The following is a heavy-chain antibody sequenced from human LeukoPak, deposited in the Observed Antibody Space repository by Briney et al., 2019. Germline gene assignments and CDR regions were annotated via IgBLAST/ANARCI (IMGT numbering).Heavy chain of an antibody. CDR1: GGSFSGYY. Sequence: SETLSLTCAVYGGSFSGYYWTWIGQTPEKGLEWIGEMNPRGSTNYNPSLKSRVTISVDTSKNQFSLELSSVTAADTAVYYCARGRQDVTMIVVVMTAVSYYLDVWGKGTTVTVS. D-gene: IGHD3-22*01. CDR3: ARGRQDVTMIVVVMTAVSYYLDV. J-gene: IGHJ6*03. CDR2: MNPRGST. V-gene: IGHV4-34*01.